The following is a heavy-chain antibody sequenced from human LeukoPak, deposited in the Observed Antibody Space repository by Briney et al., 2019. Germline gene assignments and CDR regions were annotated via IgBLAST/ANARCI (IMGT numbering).Heavy chain of an antibody. Sequence: SETLSLTCTVSGGSISSGGYYWSWIRQRPWKGLEWIGYIYYSGSTYYNPSLQSRVTISVDTSQNQFSLKLSSMTAADTAVYYCVRRTEWLQNFDYWGQGTLVTVSS. CDR1: GGSISSGGYY. D-gene: IGHD5-24*01. V-gene: IGHV4-31*03. CDR2: IYYSGST. J-gene: IGHJ4*02. CDR3: VRRTEWLQNFDY.